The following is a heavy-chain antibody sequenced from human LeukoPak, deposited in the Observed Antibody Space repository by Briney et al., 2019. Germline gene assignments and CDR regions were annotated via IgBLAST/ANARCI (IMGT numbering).Heavy chain of an antibody. CDR2: IDPDASAS. CDR1: GFTFSSYW. D-gene: IGHD4-23*01. CDR3: AGVRAGGNRAFDV. Sequence: GGSLRLSCAASGFTFSSYWMHWVRQVPGEGLVWVSRIDPDASASTYADSVKGRFAISRDNAKNTLWLQMNSLRADDTAVYYCAGVRAGGNRAFDVWGQGTVVAVSS. J-gene: IGHJ3*01. V-gene: IGHV3-74*01.